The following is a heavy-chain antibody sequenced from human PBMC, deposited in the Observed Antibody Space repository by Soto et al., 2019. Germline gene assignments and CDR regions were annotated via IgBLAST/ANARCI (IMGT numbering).Heavy chain of an antibody. V-gene: IGHV3-33*01. J-gene: IGHJ3*01. CDR1: GFTLDTYG. Sequence: QEQLVESGGGMVQPGGSLRLSCAVSGFTLDTYGMHWVRQAAGQGLEWVAVLCHDGGHLDYADSVRGRFTVFRDDSKNTLFLEMIGLRGDDTAVYYWARDWGACSPGECYSHGFDLWGQGTLVTVSS. CDR3: ARDWGACSPGECYSHGFDL. D-gene: IGHD2-21*01. CDR2: LCHDGGHL.